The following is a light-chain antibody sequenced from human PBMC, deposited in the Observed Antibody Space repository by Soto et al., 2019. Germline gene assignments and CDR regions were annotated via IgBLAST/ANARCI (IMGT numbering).Light chain of an antibody. Sequence: DIQMTQSPSTLSASVGDRVTITCRASQSISSWLAWYQQKPGKAPKRLIYKESTLESGIPSRFSGGGSGTEFTLTISSLQPDYFATYYCQQYDIFSLTFGGGTKVEVK. V-gene: IGKV1-5*03. CDR2: KES. CDR3: QQYDIFSLT. J-gene: IGKJ4*01. CDR1: QSISSW.